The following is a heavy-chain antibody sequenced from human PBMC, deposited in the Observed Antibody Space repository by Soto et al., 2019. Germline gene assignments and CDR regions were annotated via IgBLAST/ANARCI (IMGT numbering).Heavy chain of an antibody. V-gene: IGHV3-23*01. Sequence: EVQLLESGGGLVQPGGSLRLSCAASGFTFSSYTMSWVRQAPGKGLEWVSAISDSGGSTYYADSVKGRFTISRDNSKHTLFLQVNSLRAEDTAVYYCVKGLGDYYYMDVWGKGTTVTVSS. CDR1: GFTFSSYT. J-gene: IGHJ6*03. CDR3: VKGLGDYYYMDV. CDR2: ISDSGGST.